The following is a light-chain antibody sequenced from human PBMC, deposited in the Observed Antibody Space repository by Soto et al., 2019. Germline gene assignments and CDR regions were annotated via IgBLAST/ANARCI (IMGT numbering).Light chain of an antibody. Sequence: IVLTQSPATLSVSPGERATLSCRASQSVSSNLAWYQQKPGQAPRLLIYGASSRATGIPDRFSGSGSQTDFTLTISRLEPEDFAVYYCQQYGTSPRTFGQGTKVDIK. CDR2: GAS. CDR3: QQYGTSPRT. CDR1: QSVSSN. V-gene: IGKV3-20*01. J-gene: IGKJ1*01.